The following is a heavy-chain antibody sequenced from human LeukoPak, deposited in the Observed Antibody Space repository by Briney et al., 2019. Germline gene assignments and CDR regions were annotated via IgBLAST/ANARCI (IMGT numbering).Heavy chain of an antibody. V-gene: IGHV3-53*01. CDR2: IYSGGNT. J-gene: IGHJ4*02. Sequence: PAGSVRLSCAASGFSVSNTYMSWVRQAPGKGLEWVSIIYSGGNTYYADSVKGRFTISRDNSKNTLYLQMNRLRPEDTAVYYCARGTGTAPDYWGQGTLVTVSA. D-gene: IGHD1-1*01. CDR1: GFSVSNTY. CDR3: ARGTGTAPDY.